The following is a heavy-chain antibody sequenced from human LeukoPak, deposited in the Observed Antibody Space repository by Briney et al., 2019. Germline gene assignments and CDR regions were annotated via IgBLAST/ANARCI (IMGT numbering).Heavy chain of an antibody. V-gene: IGHV3-64*01. CDR1: GFTFSSYA. CDR2: ISSNGGST. J-gene: IGHJ3*02. CDR3: ARVGVVGARWGAFDI. D-gene: IGHD1-26*01. Sequence: SGGSLRLSCAASGFTFSSYAMHWVRQAPGKGLEYVSAISSNGGSTYYANSVKGRFTISRDNSKNTLYLQMGSLRAEDMAVYYCARVGVVGARWGAFDIWGQGTMVTVSS.